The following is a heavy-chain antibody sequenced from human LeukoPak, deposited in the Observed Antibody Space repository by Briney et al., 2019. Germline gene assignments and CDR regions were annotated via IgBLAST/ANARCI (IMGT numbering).Heavy chain of an antibody. CDR1: GFTFDDYA. D-gene: IGHD3-10*01. CDR2: ISWNSGSI. V-gene: IGHV3-9*01. CDR3: AKAPAGVTMVRGVIAFFDY. Sequence: GRSLRLSCAASGFTFDDYAMHWVRQAPGKGLEWVSGISWNSGSIGYADSVKGRFTISRDNAKNSLYLQMNSLRAEDTAVYYCAKAPAGVTMVRGVIAFFDYWGQGTLVTVSS. J-gene: IGHJ4*02.